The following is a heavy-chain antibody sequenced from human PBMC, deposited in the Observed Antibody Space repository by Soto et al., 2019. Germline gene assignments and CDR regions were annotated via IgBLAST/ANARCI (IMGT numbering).Heavy chain of an antibody. V-gene: IGHV3-48*02. CDR1: GFTFSSYS. J-gene: IGHJ4*02. CDR2: ISTTSSSI. D-gene: IGHD3-3*01. CDR3: ARKGVAFDY. Sequence: EVQLVQSGGGLVQPWGSLRLSCAASGFTFSSYSMNWVRQAPGKGLEWISYISTTSSSIYYADSVKGRFTISRDNAKNSLFLQLNSLRDEDTAVYYCARKGVAFDYWGQGALVTVSS.